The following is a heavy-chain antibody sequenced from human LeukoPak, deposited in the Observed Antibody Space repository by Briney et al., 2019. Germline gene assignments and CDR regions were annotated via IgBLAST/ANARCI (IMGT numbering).Heavy chain of an antibody. Sequence: SETLSLTCSVSGGSIRNSGYYWGWIRQPPGKGLEWIASVYHSGSTYYNPSLKSRVTISADTSKNQISLKVSSVTAADTAVYYCARDHVDTVMVFTSTHAFDMWGQGTMVTVSS. D-gene: IGHD5-18*01. CDR2: VYHSGST. CDR3: ARDHVDTVMVFTSTHAFDM. J-gene: IGHJ3*02. V-gene: IGHV4-39*07. CDR1: GGSIRNSGYY.